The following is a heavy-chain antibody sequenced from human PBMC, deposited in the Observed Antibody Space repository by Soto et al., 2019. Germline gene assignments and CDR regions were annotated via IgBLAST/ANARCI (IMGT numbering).Heavy chain of an antibody. CDR1: WFSLTTVWIT. J-gene: IGHJ4*02. V-gene: IGHV2-5*01. CDR2: SN. Sequence: GSGPTLVNPTQTLTLTFTVSWFSLTTVWITLGWMRRPPGKSPEWLALSNQYSRSLQSRLTYTKDTSKNQDDLTMTNIDPVDTAIYYCTLRQDTSRGPTYWGKGILSTAPS. CDR3: TLRQDTSRGPTY. D-gene: IGHD6-13*01.